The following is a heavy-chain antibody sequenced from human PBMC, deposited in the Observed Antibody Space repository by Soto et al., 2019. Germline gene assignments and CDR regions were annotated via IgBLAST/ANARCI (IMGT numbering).Heavy chain of an antibody. CDR3: ARVADSSYDAFDI. J-gene: IGHJ3*02. Sequence: GASVKVSCKASGYTFTGYYMHWVRQAPGQGLEWMGWINPNSGGTNYAQKFQGRVTMTRDTSISTAYMELSRLRSDDTAVYYCARVADSSYDAFDIWGQGTMVTVSS. CDR2: INPNSGGT. D-gene: IGHD6-6*01. CDR1: GYTFTGYY. V-gene: IGHV1-2*02.